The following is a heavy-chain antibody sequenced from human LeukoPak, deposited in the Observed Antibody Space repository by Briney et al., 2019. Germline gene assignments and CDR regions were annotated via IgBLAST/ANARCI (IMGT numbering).Heavy chain of an antibody. V-gene: IGHV1-2*02. CDR1: GYTFTGYY. CDR2: NNPNSGGT. D-gene: IGHD4-11*01. J-gene: IGHJ5*02. Sequence: ASVKVSCKASGYTFTGYYMHWVRQAPGQGLEWMGWNNPNSGGTNYAQEFQGRVTMTRDTSISTASMELSRLRSADTAVYSCATHYSLTGSSWFDPWGQGTLVTVSS. CDR3: ATHYSLTGSSWFDP.